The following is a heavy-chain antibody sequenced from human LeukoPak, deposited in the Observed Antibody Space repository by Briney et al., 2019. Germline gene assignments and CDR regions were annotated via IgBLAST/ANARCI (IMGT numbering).Heavy chain of an antibody. V-gene: IGHV3-7*01. D-gene: IGHD3-22*01. CDR2: IKQDGSEK. J-gene: IGHJ4*02. Sequence: TGGSLRLSRAASGFTFNIYWMNWVRQAPGKGLEWVANIKQDGSEKYYVDSVKGRFTISRDNAKNSLYLQMNSLRAEDTAVYYCARETTYYYDSSGYFHYWGQGTLVTVSS. CDR3: ARETTYYYDSSGYFHY. CDR1: GFTFNIYW.